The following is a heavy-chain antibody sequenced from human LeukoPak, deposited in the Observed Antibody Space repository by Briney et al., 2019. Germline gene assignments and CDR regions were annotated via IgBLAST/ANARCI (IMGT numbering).Heavy chain of an antibody. Sequence: SETLSLTCTVSGGSISSSSYYWGWIRQPPGKGLEWIGSIYYSGSTYYNPSLKSRVTISVDTSKNQFSLKLSSVTAADTAVYYCARELATITYTYYYYYMDVWGKGTTVTVSS. CDR3: ARELATITYTYYYYYMDV. CDR1: GGSISSSSYY. CDR2: IYYSGST. V-gene: IGHV4-39*07. J-gene: IGHJ6*03. D-gene: IGHD5-24*01.